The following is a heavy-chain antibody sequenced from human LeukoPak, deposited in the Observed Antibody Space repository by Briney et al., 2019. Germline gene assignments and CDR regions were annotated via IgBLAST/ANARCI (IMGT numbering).Heavy chain of an antibody. CDR1: GFIFNGYT. CDR2: IKQDGSEK. J-gene: IGHJ4*02. V-gene: IGHV3-7*03. D-gene: IGHD3-10*01. Sequence: GGSLRLSCEASGFIFNGYTMNWVRQAPGKGLEWVANIKQDGSEKYYVDSVKGRFTISRDNSKNTLYLQMNSLRAEDTAVYYCAKDSDVLLWFGELLYQDYWGQGTLVTVSS. CDR3: AKDSDVLLWFGELLYQDY.